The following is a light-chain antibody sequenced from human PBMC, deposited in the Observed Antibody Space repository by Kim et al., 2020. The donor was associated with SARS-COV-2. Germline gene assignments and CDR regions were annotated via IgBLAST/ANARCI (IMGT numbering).Light chain of an antibody. CDR1: QSIRGY. J-gene: IGKJ1*01. Sequence: ASVGDRVTITCRASQSIRGYLNWYQQKVGKAPKLLIYSESTLQTGVPSRFSGSGSGTAFTLTISNLQPEDFTSYYCQQSYSSPWTFGQGTKVDIK. CDR3: QQSYSSPWT. V-gene: IGKV1-39*01. CDR2: SES.